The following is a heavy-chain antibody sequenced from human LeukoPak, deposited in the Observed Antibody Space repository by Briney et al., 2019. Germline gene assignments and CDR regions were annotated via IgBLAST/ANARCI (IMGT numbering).Heavy chain of an antibody. Sequence: GGSLRLSCAASGFTFSSYEMNWVRQAPGKGLEWVSYISSSGSTIYYADSVKGRFTISRDNAKNSLYLQMNSLRAEDTAVYYCARGGRYFDWLLGYWGKVTLVTVSS. CDR2: ISSSGSTI. J-gene: IGHJ4*02. V-gene: IGHV3-48*03. D-gene: IGHD3-9*01. CDR3: ARGGRYFDWLLGY. CDR1: GFTFSSYE.